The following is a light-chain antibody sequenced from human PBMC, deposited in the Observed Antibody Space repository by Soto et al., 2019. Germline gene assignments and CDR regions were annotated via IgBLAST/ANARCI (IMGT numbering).Light chain of an antibody. V-gene: IGLV2-8*01. J-gene: IGLJ2*01. CDR3: SSSAGINNVV. CDR2: EVT. CDR1: SSDVGAYDF. Sequence: QSALTQPPSASGSPGQSVTISCTGTSSDVGAYDFVSWYHQHSGKAPKLLIFEVTKRPSGVPDRFSGSKSGNTASLTVSGLQADDEGDYYGSSSAGINNVVFGAGTKLTVL.